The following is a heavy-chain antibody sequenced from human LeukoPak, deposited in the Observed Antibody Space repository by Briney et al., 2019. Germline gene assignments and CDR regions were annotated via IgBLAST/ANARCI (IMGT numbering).Heavy chain of an antibody. V-gene: IGHV1-2*06. CDR3: ARESTSGAVIIPFDY. D-gene: IGHD3-3*01. CDR1: GYTFIGYY. Sequence: ASVKVSCKASGYTFIGYYIHWVRQVPGQGLEWMGRINSNSGGTYYAQKFQGRVTMTRDTSIRTAYMEVTRLRSDDTAVYYCARESTSGAVIIPFDYWAREPWSPSPQ. J-gene: IGHJ4*02. CDR2: INSNSGGT.